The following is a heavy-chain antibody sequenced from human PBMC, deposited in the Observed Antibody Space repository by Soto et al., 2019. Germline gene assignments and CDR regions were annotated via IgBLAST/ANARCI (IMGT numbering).Heavy chain of an antibody. J-gene: IGHJ4*02. D-gene: IGHD4-17*01. Sequence: QVQLVQSGAEVKKPGASVKVSCKASGYTFTNYDINWVRQATGQGLEWMGWMNPKSGNTGYAQQFQGRVIMTRSTSISTAYMEMSSLRSEATAVYYCVRVYGEIDYWGQGTLVTVSS. CDR1: GYTFTNYD. CDR3: VRVYGEIDY. V-gene: IGHV1-8*01. CDR2: MNPKSGNT.